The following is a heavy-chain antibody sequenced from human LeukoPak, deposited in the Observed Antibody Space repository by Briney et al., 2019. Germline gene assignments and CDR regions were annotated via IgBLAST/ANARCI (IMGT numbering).Heavy chain of an antibody. CDR1: GYTFTGYY. CDR3: ARDTYCSSTSCSNPAAFDI. Sequence: ASVKVSCKASGYTFTGYYMHWVRQAPGQGLEWMGWINPNSGGTNYAQKFQGRVTMTRDTSISTAYMELSRLRSDDTAVYYCARDTYCSSTSCSNPAAFDIWGQGTMVTVSS. D-gene: IGHD2-2*01. V-gene: IGHV1-2*02. CDR2: INPNSGGT. J-gene: IGHJ3*02.